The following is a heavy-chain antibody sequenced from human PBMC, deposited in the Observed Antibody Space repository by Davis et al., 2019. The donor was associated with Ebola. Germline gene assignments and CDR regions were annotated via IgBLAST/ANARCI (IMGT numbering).Heavy chain of an antibody. J-gene: IGHJ4*02. CDR2: INPNSGGT. D-gene: IGHD2-21*02. CDR3: ARVVTAIVGIVDY. V-gene: IGHV1-2*04. CDR1: GYTFTGYY. Sequence: ASVKVSCKASGYTFTGYYMHWVRQAPGQGLEWMGWINPNSGGTNYAQKFQGWVTMTTDTSTSTAYMELRSLRSDDTAVYYCARVVTAIVGIVDYWGQGTLVTVSS.